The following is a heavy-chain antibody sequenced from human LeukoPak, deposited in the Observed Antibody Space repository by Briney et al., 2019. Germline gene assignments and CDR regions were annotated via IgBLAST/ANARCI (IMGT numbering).Heavy chain of an antibody. J-gene: IGHJ4*02. CDR2: ISGSGGST. Sequence: GGSLRLSCAASGFTFSSYAMSWVRQAPGKGLEWVSAISGSGGSTYYADSVKGRFTISRDNAKNSLYLQLNSLRAEDTAVYYCARDHDYAFDNWGQGTLVAVSS. D-gene: IGHD4-17*01. V-gene: IGHV3-23*01. CDR3: ARDHDYAFDN. CDR1: GFTFSSYA.